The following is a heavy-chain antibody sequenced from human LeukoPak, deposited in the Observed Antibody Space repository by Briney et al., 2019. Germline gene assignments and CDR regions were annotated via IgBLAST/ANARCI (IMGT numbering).Heavy chain of an antibody. V-gene: IGHV3-30*04. D-gene: IGHD2-8*01. J-gene: IGHJ6*03. CDR2: ISYDESNK. CDR1: EFTFSSYA. CDR3: ARVAGSNDYYYYYYMDV. Sequence: PGGSRRLSCAASEFTFSSYAMHGVRQAPAKGLWGGAVISYDESNKYYADSVKGRLTIYRDNSKNTLYLQMNSLRAEDTAEYYCARVAGSNDYYYYYYMDVWGKGTTVTVSS.